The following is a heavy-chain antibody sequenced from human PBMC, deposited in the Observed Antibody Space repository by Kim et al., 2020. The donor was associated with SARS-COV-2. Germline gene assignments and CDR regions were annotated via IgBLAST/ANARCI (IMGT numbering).Heavy chain of an antibody. CDR2: VNAGKGNT. J-gene: IGHJ4*02. D-gene: IGHD3-10*01. V-gene: IGHV1-3*01. CDR1: GYSFSDYT. CDR3: ARGWFGEFLANLDY. Sequence: ASVKVSCKASGYSFSDYTIHWVRQAPGQRLEWMGWVNAGKGNTRYSPKFQGRVTITRDTSATTADMALSSLRSEDTALYFCARGWFGEFLANLDYWGQGTQVSVSS.